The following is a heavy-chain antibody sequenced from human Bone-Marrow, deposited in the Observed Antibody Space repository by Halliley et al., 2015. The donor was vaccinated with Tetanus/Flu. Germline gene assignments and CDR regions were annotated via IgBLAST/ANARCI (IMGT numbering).Heavy chain of an antibody. Sequence: TLSLTCSVSGASMFPYYWSWIRQPPGKGLEWIGYIYYSGNTNYNPSLKTRVTLSVDTSRKQFSLKLTSVTAADTAVYYCARHCSGNSCYPDAFDIWGQGTVVTVSS. V-gene: IGHV4-59*08. J-gene: IGHJ3*02. CDR2: IYYSGNT. CDR1: GASMFPYY. CDR3: ARHCSGNSCYPDAFDI. D-gene: IGHD2-15*01.